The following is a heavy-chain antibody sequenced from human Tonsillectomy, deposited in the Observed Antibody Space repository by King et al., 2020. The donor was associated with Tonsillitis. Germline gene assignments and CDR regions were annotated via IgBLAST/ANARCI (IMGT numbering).Heavy chain of an antibody. CDR2: IRGTRVTT. Sequence: QLVQSGGGLVQPGGSLRVSCAASGFTFSSYAMSWVRQAPGKGLEWVSGIRGTRVTTYYAASVKGRFTISRDNSKNTLYLQMNSLRAEDTAVYYCAKGDMGYYYYGMDVWGQGTTVTVSS. CDR1: GFTFSSYA. CDR3: AKGDMGYYYYGMDV. V-gene: IGHV3-23*04. J-gene: IGHJ6*02. D-gene: IGHD3-16*01.